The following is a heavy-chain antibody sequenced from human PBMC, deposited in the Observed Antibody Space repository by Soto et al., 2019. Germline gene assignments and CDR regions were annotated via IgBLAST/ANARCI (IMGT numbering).Heavy chain of an antibody. Sequence: VQLVQSGAEAKKPGSSVKVSCKASGGTLSSYAISWVRQAPGQGLEWLGGIIPIFGTANYAQKFQGRVTITADESRSTAYMELSSLRSEDTAVYYCARVREYSGSPPGGGYYGMDVWGQGTTVTVAS. D-gene: IGHD1-26*01. CDR3: ARVREYSGSPPGGGYYGMDV. V-gene: IGHV1-69*01. J-gene: IGHJ6*02. CDR1: GGTLSSYA. CDR2: IIPIFGTA.